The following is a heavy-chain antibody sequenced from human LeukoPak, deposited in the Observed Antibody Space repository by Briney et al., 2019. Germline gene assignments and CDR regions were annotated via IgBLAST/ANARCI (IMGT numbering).Heavy chain of an antibody. CDR3: ASSSGWYSYFQH. D-gene: IGHD6-19*01. Sequence: GGSLRLSCAASGFTFSSYWMSWVRQAPGKGLEWVSVIYSGGSTYYADSVKGRFTISRDNSKNTLYLQMNSLRADDTAVYYCASSSGWYSYFQHWGQGTLVTVSS. V-gene: IGHV3-53*01. J-gene: IGHJ1*01. CDR2: IYSGGST. CDR1: GFTFSSYW.